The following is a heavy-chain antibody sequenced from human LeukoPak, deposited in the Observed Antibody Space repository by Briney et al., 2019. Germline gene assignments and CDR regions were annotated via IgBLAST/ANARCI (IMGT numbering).Heavy chain of an antibody. CDR2: IRYDGSNK. CDR1: GFTFSSYG. J-gene: IGHJ4*02. Sequence: GGSLRLSCAASGFTFSSYGMHWVRQAPGKGLEWVAFIRYDGSNKYYADSVKGRFTISRDNSKNTLYLQMNSLRAEDTAVYYCAVIWFGELALDYWGQGTLVTVSS. V-gene: IGHV3-30*02. D-gene: IGHD3-10*01. CDR3: AVIWFGELALDY.